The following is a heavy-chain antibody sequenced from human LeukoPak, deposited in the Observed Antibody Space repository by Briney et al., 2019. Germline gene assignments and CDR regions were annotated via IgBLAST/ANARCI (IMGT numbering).Heavy chain of an antibody. CDR2: ISAYNGNT. D-gene: IGHD2-15*01. J-gene: IGHJ5*02. Sequence: GASVRVSCKASGYTFTSYGISWVRQAPGQGLEWMGWISAYNGNTNYAQKLQGRVTMTTDTSPSTAYMELRSLRSDDTAVYSCARDARCSGGSCYPARNWFDPWGQGTLVTVSS. V-gene: IGHV1-18*01. CDR3: ARDARCSGGSCYPARNWFDP. CDR1: GYTFTSYG.